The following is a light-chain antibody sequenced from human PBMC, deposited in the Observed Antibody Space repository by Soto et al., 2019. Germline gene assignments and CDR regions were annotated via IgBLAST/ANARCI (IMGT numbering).Light chain of an antibody. CDR1: QSVSRN. V-gene: IGKV3-15*01. CDR3: QHYYYWPPWT. Sequence: EIVMPQSPATLSVSPGERVTLFCRASQSVSRNLAWHQQKPGQAPRLLIYGVSTRATGIPDRFSGSGSGTELTLTISSLQSEDFAIYYCQHYYYWPPWTFGQGTKVDI. CDR2: GVS. J-gene: IGKJ1*01.